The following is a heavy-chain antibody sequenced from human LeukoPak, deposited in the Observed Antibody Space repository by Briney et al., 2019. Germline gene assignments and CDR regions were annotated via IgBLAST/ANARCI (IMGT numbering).Heavy chain of an antibody. V-gene: IGHV1-69*05. CDR1: GGTFSSYA. CDR2: MNPHFGTA. J-gene: IGHJ4*02. CDR3: ARAPGGGFDY. Sequence: SVKVSCKASGGTFSSYAISWVRQAPGQGLEWMGGMNPHFGTANYAQKFQGRVTITTDESTSTAYMELNSLRSEDTAVYYCARAPGGGFDYWGQGTLVTVSS. D-gene: IGHD2-15*01.